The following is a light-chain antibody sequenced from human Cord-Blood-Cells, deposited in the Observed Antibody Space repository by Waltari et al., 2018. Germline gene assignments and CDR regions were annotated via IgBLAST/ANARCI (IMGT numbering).Light chain of an antibody. CDR1: QSISSY. CDR3: QQSYRTPLT. Sequence: DIQMTQSPSSLSASVGDRVTITCRARQSISSYLNWYQQKPGKAPKLLIYAASSLQSGVPSRFSGSGSGTDFTLTISSLQPEDFATYYCQQSYRTPLTFGQGTKVEIK. V-gene: IGKV1-39*01. CDR2: AAS. J-gene: IGKJ1*01.